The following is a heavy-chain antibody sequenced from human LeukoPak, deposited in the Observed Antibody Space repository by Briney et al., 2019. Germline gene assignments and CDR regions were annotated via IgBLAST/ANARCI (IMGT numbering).Heavy chain of an antibody. Sequence: ASVKVSCKASGYTFTSYGISWVRQAPGQGLEWMGWISAYNGNTNYAQTLQGRVTMTTDTSTSTAYMELRSLRSDDTAVYYCARVFPPLLWFGELSTWFDPWGQGTLVTVSS. J-gene: IGHJ5*02. D-gene: IGHD3-10*01. CDR3: ARVFPPLLWFGELSTWFDP. CDR2: ISAYNGNT. V-gene: IGHV1-18*01. CDR1: GYTFTSYG.